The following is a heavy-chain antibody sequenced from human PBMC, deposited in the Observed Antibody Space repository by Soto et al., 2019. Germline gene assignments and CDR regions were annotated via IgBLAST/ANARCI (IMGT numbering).Heavy chain of an antibody. CDR2: IIPMYGPA. CDR3: ARVTSMVRRVIDNWFDP. Sequence: QVPLVQSGAEVKQPGSSVTVSCKASGGTFSSYAIHWVRQAPGQGLEWMGGIIPMYGPAKYAQRFQGRVTITADESTTTVYMELTSLTSQDTAVYYCARVTSMVRRVIDNWFDPWGHGTLVTVSS. J-gene: IGHJ5*02. CDR1: GGTFSSYA. V-gene: IGHV1-69*01. D-gene: IGHD3-10*01.